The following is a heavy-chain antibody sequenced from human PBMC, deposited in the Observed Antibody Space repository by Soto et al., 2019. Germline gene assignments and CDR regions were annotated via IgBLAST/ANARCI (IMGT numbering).Heavy chain of an antibody. CDR3: ARDLGYCSSTSCARPNDY. Sequence: SETLSLTCAVSGGSISSSNWWSWDRQPPGKGLEWIGEIYHSGSTNYNPSLKSRVTISVDKSKNQFSLKLSSVTAADTAVYYCARDLGYCSSTSCARPNDYWGQGTMVTVSS. J-gene: IGHJ4*02. CDR1: GGSISSSNW. CDR2: IYHSGST. D-gene: IGHD2-2*01. V-gene: IGHV4-4*02.